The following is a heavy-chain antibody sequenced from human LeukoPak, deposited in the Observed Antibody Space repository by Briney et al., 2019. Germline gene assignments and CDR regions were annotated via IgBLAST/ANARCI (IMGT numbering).Heavy chain of an antibody. D-gene: IGHD3-9*01. CDR2: IYWNDDK. Sequence: SGPTLVKPTQTLTLTCTFSGFSLSTSGVGVGWIRQPPGKALEWLALIYWNDDKRYSPSLKSRLTITKDTSKNQVVLTMTNMDPVDTATYYCAHSPQSYYDILTGYYKGYFDYWGQGTLVTVSS. CDR1: GFSLSTSGVG. CDR3: AHSPQSYYDILTGYYKGYFDY. V-gene: IGHV2-5*01. J-gene: IGHJ4*02.